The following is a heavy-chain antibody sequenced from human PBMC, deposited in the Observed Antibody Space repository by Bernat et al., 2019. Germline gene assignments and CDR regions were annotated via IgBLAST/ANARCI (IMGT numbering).Heavy chain of an antibody. CDR1: GFTFSSYG. J-gene: IGHJ5*02. V-gene: IGHV3-33*01. D-gene: IGHD4-17*01. CDR3: AREGSYGDYNWFDP. Sequence: QVQLVESGGGVVQPGRSLRLSCAAPGFTFSSYGMHWVRQAPGKGLEWVAVIWYDGSNKYYADSGKGRFTISRDNSKNTLYLQMNSLRAEDTAVYYCAREGSYGDYNWFDPWGQGTLVTVSS. CDR2: IWYDGSNK.